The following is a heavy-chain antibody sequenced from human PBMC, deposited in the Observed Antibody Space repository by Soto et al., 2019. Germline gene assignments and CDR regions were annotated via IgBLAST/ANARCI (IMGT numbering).Heavy chain of an antibody. CDR2: IYSGGST. Sequence: EVQLVESGGGLVQPGGSLRLSCAASGFTVSSNYMSWVRQAPGKGLEWVSVIYSGGSTYYADSVKGRFTISRDNSKKTLYLQMNSLRAEDTAVYYCARASDTDAFDIWGQGTMVTVSS. V-gene: IGHV3-66*01. J-gene: IGHJ3*02. D-gene: IGHD2-21*02. CDR3: ARASDTDAFDI. CDR1: GFTVSSNY.